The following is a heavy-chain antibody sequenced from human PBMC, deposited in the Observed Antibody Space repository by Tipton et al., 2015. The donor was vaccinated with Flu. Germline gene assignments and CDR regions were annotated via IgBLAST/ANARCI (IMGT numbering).Heavy chain of an antibody. V-gene: IGHV4-59*01. CDR3: ARAPDSIVGATVFDY. CDR1: GGSISSYY. J-gene: IGHJ4*02. CDR2: IYYSGST. Sequence: LRLSCPVSGGSISSYYWSWIRQPPGKGLEWIGYIYYSGSTNYNPSLKSRVTISVDTSKNQFSLKLSSVTAADTAVYYCARAPDSIVGATVFDYWGQGTLVTVSS. D-gene: IGHD1-26*01.